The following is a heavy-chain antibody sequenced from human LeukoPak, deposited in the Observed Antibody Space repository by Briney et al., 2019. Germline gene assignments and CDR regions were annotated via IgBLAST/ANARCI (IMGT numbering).Heavy chain of an antibody. CDR2: ISGSGGST. D-gene: IGHD3-22*01. CDR3: ANGVAGRTVVVITVPFDY. J-gene: IGHJ4*02. Sequence: PGGSLRLSCAASGFTFSSYAMSWVRQAPGKGLEWVSAISGSGGSTYYADSVKGRFTISRDNSKNTLYLQMNSLRAEDTAVYYCANGVAGRTVVVITVPFDYWGQGTLVTVSS. V-gene: IGHV3-23*01. CDR1: GFTFSSYA.